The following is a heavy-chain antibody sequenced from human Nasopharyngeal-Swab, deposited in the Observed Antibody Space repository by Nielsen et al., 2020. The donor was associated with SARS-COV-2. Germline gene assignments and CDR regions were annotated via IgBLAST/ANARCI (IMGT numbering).Heavy chain of an antibody. J-gene: IGHJ4*02. D-gene: IGHD5-12*01. V-gene: IGHV1-69*10. CDR3: AREGEYGAYDAPDY. CDR2: IVPALGLP. Sequence: SVKVSCKTSGGTFTNSAISWVRQAPGQGLVWMGGIVPALGLPNYAQKFRGRVTISADRSTTTSYLELSSLRSEDTAIYYCAREGEYGAYDAPDYWGQGTLVTVSS. CDR1: GGTFTNSA.